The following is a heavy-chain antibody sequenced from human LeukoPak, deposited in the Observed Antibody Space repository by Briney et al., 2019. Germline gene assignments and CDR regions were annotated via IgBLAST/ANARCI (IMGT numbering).Heavy chain of an antibody. CDR1: GGSISSGGYS. Sequence: IPSETLSLTCAVSGGSISSGGYSWSWLRQPPGKGLEWIGYIYYSGSTYYNPSLKSRVTISVDTSKNQFSPKLSSVTAADTAVYYCARVGSYCSSSSCYSYYMDVWGKGTTVTVSS. J-gene: IGHJ6*03. V-gene: IGHV4-30-4*07. CDR2: IYYSGST. CDR3: ARVGSYCSSSSCYSYYMDV. D-gene: IGHD2-2*01.